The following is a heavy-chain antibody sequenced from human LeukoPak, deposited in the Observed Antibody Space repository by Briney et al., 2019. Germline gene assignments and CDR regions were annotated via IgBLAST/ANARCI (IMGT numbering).Heavy chain of an antibody. CDR3: ATSSDPRLLCL. CDR1: GGTFSSYA. CDR2: IIPIFGTA. D-gene: IGHD3-10*02. J-gene: IGHJ4*02. V-gene: IGHV1-69*05. Sequence: FSVKVSCKASGGTFSSYAIGWVRQAPGQGLEWMGRIIPIFGTANYAQKFQCTVTVTTDESTSTAYMELSSLRSEDTAVYYCATSSDPRLLCLWGQGTLVTVSS.